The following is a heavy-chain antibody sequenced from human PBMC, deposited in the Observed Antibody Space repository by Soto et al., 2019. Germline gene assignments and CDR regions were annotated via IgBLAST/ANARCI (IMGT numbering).Heavy chain of an antibody. Sequence: AHLSESGGGLQQPGGSLKLSCEASRFTFSNFAMSWVHQAPGKGLEWISTIGVTAGSTYYTDCVRGRFTISRDNSKNTLYLEMNSLRAEDTALYYCAKVMYTWNDVAAFDSWGQGTLVAVSS. J-gene: IGHJ4*02. D-gene: IGHD1-1*01. CDR1: RFTFSNFA. CDR2: IGVTAGST. CDR3: AKVMYTWNDVAAFDS. V-gene: IGHV3-23*01.